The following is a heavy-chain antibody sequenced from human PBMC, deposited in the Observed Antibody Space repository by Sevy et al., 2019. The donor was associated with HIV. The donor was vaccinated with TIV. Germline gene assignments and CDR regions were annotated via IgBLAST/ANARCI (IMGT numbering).Heavy chain of an antibody. CDR1: GFHFKIYS. D-gene: IGHD2-8*01. J-gene: IGHJ4*02. CDR3: AREGCTRPHDY. V-gene: IGHV3-23*01. Sequence: GSLRPSCVVSGFHFKIYSMSWVRQAPGKGLEWVSTLSFGCGKINYADSVKGRFIISRDDSKNTLYLQMNSLRAEDTAVYFCAREGCTRPHDYWGQGTLVTVSS. CDR2: LSFGCGKI.